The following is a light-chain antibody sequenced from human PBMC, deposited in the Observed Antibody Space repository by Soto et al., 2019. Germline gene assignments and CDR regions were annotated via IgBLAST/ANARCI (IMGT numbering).Light chain of an antibody. CDR1: QVISTY. Sequence: DIQLTQSPSFLSASVGDRVTITCRASQVISTYLVWYQQKPGRAPKLLIYEASILQSGVPPRFSGSGSGTEFTLRISSLQPEDSATYYCQQFNSYPLTFGGGTKVDIK. CDR3: QQFNSYPLT. J-gene: IGKJ4*01. V-gene: IGKV1-9*01. CDR2: EAS.